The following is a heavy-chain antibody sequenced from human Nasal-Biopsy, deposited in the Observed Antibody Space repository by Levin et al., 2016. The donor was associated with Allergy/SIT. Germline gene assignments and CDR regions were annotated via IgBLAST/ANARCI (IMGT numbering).Heavy chain of an antibody. J-gene: IGHJ4*02. V-gene: IGHV3-73*01. D-gene: IGHD3-3*01. CDR3: AIFWSGYSGLDY. CDR2: IRIKANNYAT. Sequence: GESLKISCAASGFIFSGSAVHWGPARLPGKGWSGVGHIRIKANNYATTYAASVEGRFIISRDDSKNTTYLQMNSLKTDDTAIYYCAIFWSGYSGLDYWGQGTLVTVSS. CDR1: GFIFSGSA.